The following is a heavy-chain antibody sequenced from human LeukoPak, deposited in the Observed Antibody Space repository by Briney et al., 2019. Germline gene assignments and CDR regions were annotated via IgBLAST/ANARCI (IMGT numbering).Heavy chain of an antibody. V-gene: IGHV3-23*01. CDR3: AKDDCSGGSCYPDY. CDR2: ISGSGGST. Sequence: GGSLRLSCAASGFTFSSYAMSWVRQAPGKGLEWVSAISGSGGSTYYADSVKGRFTISRDNSKNTLYLQMNSLRAEDTAAYYCAKDDCSGGSCYPDYWGQGTLVTVSS. D-gene: IGHD2-15*01. CDR1: GFTFSSYA. J-gene: IGHJ4*02.